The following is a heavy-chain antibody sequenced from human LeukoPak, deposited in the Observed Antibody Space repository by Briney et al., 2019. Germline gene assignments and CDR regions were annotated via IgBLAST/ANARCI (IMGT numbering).Heavy chain of an antibody. D-gene: IGHD5-18*01. J-gene: IGHJ4*02. CDR2: IYTSGST. V-gene: IGHV4-4*07. CDR3: ARAGYTYGLFDY. CDR1: GGSISGYY. Sequence: PSETLSLTCTVSGGSISGYYWSWIRQPAGKALEWIGRIYTSGSTNYNPSLKSRVTMSVGTSKNQFSLRLSSVTAADTAVYYCARAGYTYGLFDYWGQGTLVTVSS.